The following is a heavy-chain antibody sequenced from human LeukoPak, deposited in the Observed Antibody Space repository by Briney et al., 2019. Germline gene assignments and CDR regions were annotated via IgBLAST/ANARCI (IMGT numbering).Heavy chain of an antibody. CDR2: IKGETDGGTT. CDR1: GFNFDDYN. D-gene: IGHD3-16*01. Sequence: PGGSLRLSCAASGFNFDDYNMNWVRQAPGKGLEWVGRIKGETDGGTTDYTASVKGRFTISGDESKTTAYLQMNSLQSDDTGIYYCATGGNWFDRWGRGTLVVVSS. CDR3: ATGGNWFDR. J-gene: IGHJ5*02. V-gene: IGHV3-15*01.